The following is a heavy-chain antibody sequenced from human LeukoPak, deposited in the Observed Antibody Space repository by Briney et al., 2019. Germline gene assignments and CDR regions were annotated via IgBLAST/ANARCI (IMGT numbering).Heavy chain of an antibody. D-gene: IGHD6-6*01. V-gene: IGHV4-59*01. CDR1: GGSISSYY. Sequence: SETLSLTCTVSGGSISSYYWSWIRQPPGKGLEWVGYIYYSGSTNYNPSLKSRVTISVDTSKNQFSLKLSSVTAADTAVYYCAREYSSSSGRRAFDIWGQGTMVTVSS. CDR3: AREYSSSSGRRAFDI. J-gene: IGHJ3*02. CDR2: IYYSGST.